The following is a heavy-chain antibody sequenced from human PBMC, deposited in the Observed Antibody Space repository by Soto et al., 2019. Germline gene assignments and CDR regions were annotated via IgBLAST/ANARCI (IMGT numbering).Heavy chain of an antibody. Sequence: GGSLRLSCAASGFTFSSYSMNWVRQAPGKGLEWVSSISSSSSYIYYADSVKGRFTISRDNAKNSLYLQMNSLRAEDTAVYYCARDLVVGDYVAISYAFDIWGQGTMVTVSS. J-gene: IGHJ3*02. D-gene: IGHD3-16*01. CDR2: ISSSSSYI. CDR1: GFTFSSYS. V-gene: IGHV3-21*01. CDR3: ARDLVVGDYVAISYAFDI.